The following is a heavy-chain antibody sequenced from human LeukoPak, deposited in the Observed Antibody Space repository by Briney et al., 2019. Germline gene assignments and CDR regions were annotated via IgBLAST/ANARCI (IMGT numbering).Heavy chain of an antibody. V-gene: IGHV3-21*01. D-gene: IGHD1-26*01. J-gene: IGHJ4*02. Sequence: GGSLRLSCVASGFTFSSYSRNWVRQAPGKGLEWVSSISSSSSFIYYADSVKGRFTISRDNAKNSLYLQMNSLRAEDTAVYYCARDGGGMVGALYYFDSWGQGTLVSVSS. CDR3: ARDGGGMVGALYYFDS. CDR1: GFTFSSYS. CDR2: ISSSSSFI.